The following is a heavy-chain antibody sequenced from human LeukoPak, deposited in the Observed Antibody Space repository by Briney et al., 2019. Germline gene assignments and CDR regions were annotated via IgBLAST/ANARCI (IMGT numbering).Heavy chain of an antibody. J-gene: IGHJ4*02. V-gene: IGHV5-51*01. CDR2: IHPGDSDT. D-gene: IGHD6-19*01. CDR3: ARHASALAGTYYFDY. CDR1: GYSFSTYW. Sequence: GESLKISCKGSGYSFSTYWIGWVRQMPGEGLEWMGIIHPGDSDTRYHPSFQGQVTISADKSISTAYLQWSSLKASDTAMYYCARHASALAGTYYFDYWGQGTLVTVSS.